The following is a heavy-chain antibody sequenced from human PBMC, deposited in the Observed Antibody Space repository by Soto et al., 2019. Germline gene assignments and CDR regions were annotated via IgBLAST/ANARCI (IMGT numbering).Heavy chain of an antibody. D-gene: IGHD3-10*01. Sequence: SETLSLTCAVSGGSISSGGYSWSWIRQPPGKGLEWIGYIYHSGSIYYNPSLKSRVTISVDRSKNQFSLKLSSVTAEDTAVYYCAKGVNYGSGSQSSGFDYWGQGTLVTISS. CDR2: IYHSGSI. CDR3: AKGVNYGSGSQSSGFDY. CDR1: GGSISSGGYS. V-gene: IGHV4-30-2*01. J-gene: IGHJ4*02.